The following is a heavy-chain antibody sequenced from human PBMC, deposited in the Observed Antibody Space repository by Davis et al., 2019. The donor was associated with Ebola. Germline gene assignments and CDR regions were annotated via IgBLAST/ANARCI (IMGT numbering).Heavy chain of an antibody. CDR1: GFTFSSYS. V-gene: IGHV3-30*03. CDR2: ISYDGSNK. J-gene: IGHJ4*02. D-gene: IGHD4-17*01. Sequence: PGGSLRLSCAASGFTFSSYSMNWVRQAPGKGLEWVAVISYDGSNKYYADPVKGRFTISRDNSKNTLYLQMNSLRAEDTAVYYCARVPYPGYGDYGKRGPFDYWGQGTLVTVSS. CDR3: ARVPYPGYGDYGKRGPFDY.